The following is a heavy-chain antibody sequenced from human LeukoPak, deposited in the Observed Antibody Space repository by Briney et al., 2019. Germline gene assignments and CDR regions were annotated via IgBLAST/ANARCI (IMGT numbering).Heavy chain of an antibody. Sequence: ASVKVSCKASGYTFTSYYMHWVRQAPGQGLEWMGIINPSGGSTSYAQKFQGRVTITADESTSTAYMELSSLRSEDTAVYYCAWGYSGYDFRFDYWGQGTLVTVSS. CDR2: INPSGGST. D-gene: IGHD5-12*01. V-gene: IGHV1-46*01. CDR3: AWGYSGYDFRFDY. J-gene: IGHJ4*02. CDR1: GYTFTSYY.